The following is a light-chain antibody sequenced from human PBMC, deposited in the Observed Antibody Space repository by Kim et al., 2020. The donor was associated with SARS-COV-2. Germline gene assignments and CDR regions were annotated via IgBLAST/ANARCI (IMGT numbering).Light chain of an antibody. Sequence: GQRVTISCSGSSSHIGSNTVNWYQQLPGTAPKLLIYNNNQRPSGVPDRFSGSKSGTSASLAISGLQSEDEADYYCAAWDDSLNGVVFGGGTQLTVL. CDR1: SSHIGSNT. CDR3: AAWDDSLNGVV. J-gene: IGLJ2*01. CDR2: NNN. V-gene: IGLV1-44*01.